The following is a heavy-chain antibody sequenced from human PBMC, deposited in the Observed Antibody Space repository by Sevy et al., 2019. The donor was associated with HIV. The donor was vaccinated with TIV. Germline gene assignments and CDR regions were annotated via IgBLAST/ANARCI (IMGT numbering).Heavy chain of an antibody. CDR1: GYTFNNAW. J-gene: IGHJ5*02. CDR2: IKSKTDGGSA. Sequence: GGSLRLSCAASGYTFNNAWMSWVRQAPGKGLEWLGRIKSKTDGGSAEYASPVKGRFTISRDDSKSRLYLQMNRLRTEDTGVYYCTRATVFGATWFDPWGQGALVTVSS. CDR3: TRATVFGATWFDP. V-gene: IGHV3-15*01. D-gene: IGHD3-3*01.